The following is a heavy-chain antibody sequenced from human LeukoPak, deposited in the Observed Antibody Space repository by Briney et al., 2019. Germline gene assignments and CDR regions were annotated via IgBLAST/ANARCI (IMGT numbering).Heavy chain of an antibody. CDR2: ISSSGSTI. CDR1: GFTFSSYE. Sequence: GGSLRLSCAASGFTFSSYEMNWVRQVPGKGLEWISYISSSGSTIYFADSVKGRFTISRDNAKNSLYLQMNSLRAEDTAVYYCARENYYRMDVWGQGTTVTVSS. CDR3: ARENYYRMDV. J-gene: IGHJ6*02. V-gene: IGHV3-48*03.